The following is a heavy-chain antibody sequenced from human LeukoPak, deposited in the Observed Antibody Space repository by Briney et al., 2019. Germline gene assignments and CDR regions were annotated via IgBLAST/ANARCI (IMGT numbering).Heavy chain of an antibody. CDR3: ARSPPQGRAHL. CDR2: ISSSSSYI. CDR1: GFTFSSYS. Sequence: TGGSLRLSCAASGFTFSSYSMNWVRQAPGKGLEWVSSISSSSSYIYYADSVKGRFTISRDNAKNSLYLQMNSLRAEDTAVYYCARSPPQGRAHLWGQGTMVTVSS. V-gene: IGHV3-21*01. J-gene: IGHJ3*01.